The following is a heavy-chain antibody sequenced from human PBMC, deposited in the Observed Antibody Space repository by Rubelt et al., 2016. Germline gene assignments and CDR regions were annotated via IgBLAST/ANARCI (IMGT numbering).Heavy chain of an antibody. CDR1: GGTFSSYA. Sequence: GKKPGSSVKVSCKASGGTFSSYAISWVRQAPGQGLEWMGRIIPILGIANYAQKFQGRVTITADKSTSTAYMELSSLRSEDTAVYYCARDGPPQGCDYWGQGTLVTVSS. CDR3: ARDGPPQGCDY. CDR2: IIPILGIA. J-gene: IGHJ4*02. D-gene: IGHD6-19*01. V-gene: IGHV1-69*04.